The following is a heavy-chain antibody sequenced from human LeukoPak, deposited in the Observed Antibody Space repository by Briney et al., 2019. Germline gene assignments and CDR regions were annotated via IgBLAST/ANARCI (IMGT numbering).Heavy chain of an antibody. CDR2: ISGNGGDT. J-gene: IGHJ4*02. D-gene: IGHD5-24*01. Sequence: GKSLRLSCAASGFTFNNFALSWVRQAPGKGLEWISAISGNGGDTYYADSVKGRFTVSRDISRSTLYMQMSSLRVEDTAVYYCAKGPKLGDGFHCDSWGQGTLVTVSS. V-gene: IGHV3-23*01. CDR1: GFTFNNFA. CDR3: AKGPKLGDGFHCDS.